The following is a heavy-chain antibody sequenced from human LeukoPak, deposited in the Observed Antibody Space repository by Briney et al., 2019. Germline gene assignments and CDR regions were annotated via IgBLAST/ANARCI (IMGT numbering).Heavy chain of an antibody. V-gene: IGHV3-9*01. J-gene: IGHJ4*02. CDR3: AKDLSYYGSGSDY. Sequence: PGRSLGLSCAASGFTFDDYAMHWVRQAPGKGLEWVSGISWNSGSIGYADSVKGRFTISRDNAKNSLYLQMNSLRAEDTALYYCAKDLSYYGSGSDYWGQGTLVTVSS. D-gene: IGHD3-10*01. CDR2: ISWNSGSI. CDR1: GFTFDDYA.